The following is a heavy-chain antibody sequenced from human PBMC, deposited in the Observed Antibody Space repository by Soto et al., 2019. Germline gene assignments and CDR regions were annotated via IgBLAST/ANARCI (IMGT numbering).Heavy chain of an antibody. V-gene: IGHV4-31*03. J-gene: IGHJ4*02. Sequence: SETLSLTCTVSGGSISSGGYYWSWIRQHPGKGLEWIGYIYYSGSTYYNPSLKSRVTISVDTSRNQFSLKLSSVTAADTAVYYCARTTVSNNYFDYWGQGTLVTVSS. CDR1: GGSISSGGYY. CDR2: IYYSGST. D-gene: IGHD4-17*01. CDR3: ARTTVSNNYFDY.